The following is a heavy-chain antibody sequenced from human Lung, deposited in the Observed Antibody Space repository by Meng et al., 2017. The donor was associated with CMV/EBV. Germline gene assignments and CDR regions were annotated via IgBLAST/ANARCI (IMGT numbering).Heavy chain of an antibody. V-gene: IGHV4-61*01. CDR1: GGSVSSGSYY. CDR2: IYYSGST. CDR3: ARVGRGAIPCGRHCSSTRCLTDYYGLDV. D-gene: IGHD2-2*01. Sequence: GSLRLSCTVSGGSVSSGSYYWSWIRQPPGKGLEWIGYIYYSGSTNYNPSLKSRVTISVDTSKNQFSLKLSSVTAADTAVYYCARVGRGAIPCGRHCSSTRCLTDYYGLDVWGQGTTVXVSS. J-gene: IGHJ6*02.